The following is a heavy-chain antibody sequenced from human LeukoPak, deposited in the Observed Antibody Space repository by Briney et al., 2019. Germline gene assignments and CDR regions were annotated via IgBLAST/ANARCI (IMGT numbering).Heavy chain of an antibody. CDR3: ASHPHPDWYFDL. V-gene: IGHV1-69*01. Sequence: SVKVSCKASGGTFSSYAISWVRQAPGQGLEWMGGIIPIFGTANYAQKFQGRVTITADESTSTAYMELSSLRSEDTAVYYCASHPHPDWYFDLWGRGTLVTVSS. CDR2: IIPIFGTA. CDR1: GGTFSSYA. J-gene: IGHJ2*01.